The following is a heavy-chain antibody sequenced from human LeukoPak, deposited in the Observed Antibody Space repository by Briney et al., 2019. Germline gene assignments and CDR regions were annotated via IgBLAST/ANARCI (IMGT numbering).Heavy chain of an antibody. D-gene: IGHD3-22*01. CDR2: ISSSGSTI. J-gene: IGHJ6*02. CDR3: ARVYDSSGYYTFYYYGMDV. Sequence: GGSLRLSCAASGLTFSGYYMSWIRQAPGKGLEWVSYISSSGSTIYYADSVKGRFTISRDNAKNSLYLQMDSLRAEDTAVYYCARVYDSSGYYTFYYYGMDVWGQGTTVTVSS. CDR1: GLTFSGYY. V-gene: IGHV3-11*01.